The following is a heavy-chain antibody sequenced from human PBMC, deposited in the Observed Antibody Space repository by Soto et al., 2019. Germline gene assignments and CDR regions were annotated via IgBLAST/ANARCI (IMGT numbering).Heavy chain of an antibody. V-gene: IGHV3-11*01. CDR3: ARVSWREKYGMDV. CDR1: GFPFSDSY. CDR2: ITISGNTV. J-gene: IGHJ6*02. Sequence: GGSLRLSCAASGFPFSDSYMSWIRQAPGKGLEWISYITISGNTVYYADSLKGRFTISRDNAKNSLYLQMNRLRAEDTAVYYCARVSWREKYGMDVWGQGTTVTVSS.